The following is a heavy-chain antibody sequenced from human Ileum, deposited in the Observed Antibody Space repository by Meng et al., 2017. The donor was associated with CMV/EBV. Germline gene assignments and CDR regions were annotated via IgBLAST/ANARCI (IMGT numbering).Heavy chain of an antibody. CDR3: ARGVYHFDH. J-gene: IGHJ4*01. V-gene: IGHV3-7*01. Sequence: GESLKISCAASGFTFSAYWMAWVRQAPGKGLEWVAYMKEDGSEIYYVDSVKGRFTISRDNAKNSLYLQMNSLRVEDTAVYYCARGVYHFDHWGHGTLVTVSS. CDR1: GFTFSAYW. CDR2: MKEDGSEI.